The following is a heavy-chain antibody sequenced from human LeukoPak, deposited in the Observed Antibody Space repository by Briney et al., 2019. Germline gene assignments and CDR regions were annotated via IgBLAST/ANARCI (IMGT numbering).Heavy chain of an antibody. V-gene: IGHV3-74*01. J-gene: IGHJ3*02. CDR2: ISADGSIT. D-gene: IGHD3-3*01. CDR1: GFTFSRYW. CDR3: ADPFADAFDI. Sequence: GGSLGLSCAASGFTFSRYWMHWVRHAPGKGLVWVSHISADGSITTYADSVRGRFTISRDNAKNTLYLQMNSLRAEDTAVYYCADPFADAFDIWGQGTMVTVSS.